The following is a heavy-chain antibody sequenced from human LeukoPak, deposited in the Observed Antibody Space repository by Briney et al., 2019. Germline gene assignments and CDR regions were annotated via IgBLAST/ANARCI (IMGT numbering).Heavy chain of an antibody. CDR1: GYTFTGYY. CDR2: INPNSGGT. J-gene: IGHJ4*02. CDR3: ARPYSSSDPFDY. D-gene: IGHD6-6*01. V-gene: IGHV1-2*06. Sequence: ASGKVSCKASGYTFTGYYMHWVRQAPGQGLEWMGRINPNSGGTNYAQKFQGRVTMTRDTSISTAYMELSRLRSDDTAVYYCARPYSSSDPFDYWGQGTLVTVSS.